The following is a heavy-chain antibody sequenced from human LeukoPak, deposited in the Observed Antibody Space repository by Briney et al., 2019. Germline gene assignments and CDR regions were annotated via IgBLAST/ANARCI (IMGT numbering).Heavy chain of an antibody. Sequence: GGSLRLSCAASGFTFSSYAMHWVRQAPGKGLEWVAVISYDGSNKYYADSVKGRFTISRDNSKNTLYLQMNSLRAEDTAVYYCARDVGGRARGVIITSLDYGGQGTLVTVSS. V-gene: IGHV3-30*04. CDR2: ISYDGSNK. D-gene: IGHD3-10*01. CDR3: ARDVGGRARGVIITSLDY. CDR1: GFTFSSYA. J-gene: IGHJ4*02.